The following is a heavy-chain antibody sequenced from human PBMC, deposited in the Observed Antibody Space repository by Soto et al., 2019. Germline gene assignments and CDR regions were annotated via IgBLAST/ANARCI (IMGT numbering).Heavy chain of an antibody. J-gene: IGHJ6*03. V-gene: IGHV3-21*01. Sequence: EVQLVESGGGLVKPGGSLRLSCAASGFTFSSYSMNWVRQAPGKGLEWVSPISSSISYIYYADSVKGRFTISRDKAKNSLYLQMNSLRAEDTAVYYCASFSQQRMSSSLVYYYYYMDVWGKGTTVTVSS. CDR3: ASFSQQRMSSSLVYYYYYMDV. D-gene: IGHD6-13*01. CDR2: ISSSISYI. CDR1: GFTFSSYS.